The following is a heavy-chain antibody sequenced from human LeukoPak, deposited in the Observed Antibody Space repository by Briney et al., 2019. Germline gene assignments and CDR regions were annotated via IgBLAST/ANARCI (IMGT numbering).Heavy chain of an antibody. D-gene: IGHD2-21*02. V-gene: IGHV4-59*08. Sequence: SETLSLTCTVSGGSVSTNYWSWIRQPPGKGLEWIGMIFTPSLRGRVTLSVDTSRNQFSLNLISVTAADTGVYFCARQQSDTSLFDPWGQGTLVTVSS. J-gene: IGHJ5*02. CDR2: I. CDR1: GGSVSTNY. CDR3: ARQQSDTSLFDP.